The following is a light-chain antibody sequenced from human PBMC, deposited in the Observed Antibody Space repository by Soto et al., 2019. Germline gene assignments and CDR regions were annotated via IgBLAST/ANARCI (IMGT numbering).Light chain of an antibody. CDR3: QQYYSYPVT. CDR2: AAS. CDR1: QGISSY. J-gene: IGKJ1*01. Sequence: AIRMTQSPSSLSASTGDRVTITCRASQGISSYLAWYQQKPGKAPKLLIYAASTLRSGVPSRFSGSGSGTDFTLTISCLQSEDFATYYCQQYYSYPVTFGQGTKVEIK. V-gene: IGKV1-8*01.